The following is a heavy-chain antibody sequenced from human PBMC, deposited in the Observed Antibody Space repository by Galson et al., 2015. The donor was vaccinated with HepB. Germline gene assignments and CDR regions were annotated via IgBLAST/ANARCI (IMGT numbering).Heavy chain of an antibody. D-gene: IGHD3-16*01. CDR2: ITSSSSYM. CDR3: ACPGRSNGYIVI. CDR1: GFTFSNYS. J-gene: IGHJ4*02. V-gene: IGHV3-21*01. Sequence: SLRLSCAASGFTFSNYSMHWVRQAPGKGLEWVSFITSSSSYMYYADSVKGRFTISRDHAKNSLYLQMNSLRPEDTAVYYCACPGRSNGYIVIWGQGTLVTVSS.